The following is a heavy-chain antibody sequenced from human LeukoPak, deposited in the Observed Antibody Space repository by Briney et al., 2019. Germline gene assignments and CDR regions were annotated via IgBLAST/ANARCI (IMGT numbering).Heavy chain of an antibody. J-gene: IGHJ5*02. CDR2: IRYDGSNE. D-gene: IGHD6-19*01. CDR3: AKDPEAVAGILGPSGVFPSAHWFDP. CDR1: GFTFSSYG. V-gene: IGHV3-30*02. Sequence: GGSLRLSCAASGFTFSSYGMHWVRQAPGKGLEWVAFIRYDGSNEYYADSVKGRFTISRDNSKNTLYLQMNSLRVDDTAVYYCAKDPEAVAGILGPSGVFPSAHWFDPWGQGTLVSVSS.